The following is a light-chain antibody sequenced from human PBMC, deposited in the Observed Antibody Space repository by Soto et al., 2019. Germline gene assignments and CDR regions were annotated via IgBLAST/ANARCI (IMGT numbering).Light chain of an antibody. Sequence: EIVMTQSPATLSVSPGERATLSCRASQSVSSNLAWYQQKPGQAPRLLIYGASTRATGIPARFSGSGSGTDFTLTISRLEPEDFAVYYCQQYGSSPPITFGQGTRLDIK. CDR2: GAS. CDR3: QQYGSSPPIT. J-gene: IGKJ5*01. V-gene: IGKV3-15*01. CDR1: QSVSSN.